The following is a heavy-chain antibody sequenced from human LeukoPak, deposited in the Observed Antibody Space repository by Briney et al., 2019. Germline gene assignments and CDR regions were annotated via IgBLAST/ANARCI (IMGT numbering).Heavy chain of an antibody. CDR3: ARDRPQDLDPLFYYDSISGAFDI. J-gene: IGHJ3*02. Sequence: GASVKVSCKASGGTFSSYAISWVRQAPGQGLEWMGRIIPIFGTANYAQKFQGRVTITTDESTSTAYMELSSLRSEDTAVYYCARDRPQDLDPLFYYDSISGAFDIWGQGTIVTVSS. D-gene: IGHD3-22*01. V-gene: IGHV1-69*05. CDR1: GGTFSSYA. CDR2: IIPIFGTA.